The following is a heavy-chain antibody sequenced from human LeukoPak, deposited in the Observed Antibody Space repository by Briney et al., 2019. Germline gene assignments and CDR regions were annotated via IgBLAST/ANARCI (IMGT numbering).Heavy chain of an antibody. Sequence: SGGSLRLSCAASGFTFSSYWMSWVRQAPGKGLEWVANIKQDGSEKYYVDSVKGRFTISRDNAKNSLYLQMNSLRAEDTAVYYCARETQLLYYYYMDVWGKGTTVTVSS. D-gene: IGHD2-2*01. CDR1: GFTFSSYW. V-gene: IGHV3-7*01. J-gene: IGHJ6*03. CDR2: IKQDGSEK. CDR3: ARETQLLYYYYMDV.